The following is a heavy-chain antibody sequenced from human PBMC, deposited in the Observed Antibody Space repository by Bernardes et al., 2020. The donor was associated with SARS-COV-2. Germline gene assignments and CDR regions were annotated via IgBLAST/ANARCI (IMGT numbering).Heavy chain of an antibody. J-gene: IGHJ1*01. CDR3: ARDTALQH. CDR2: IYSSGTT. CDR1: GGSISSYY. Sequence: SETLSLTCTVSGGSISSYYWSWIRQPAGKGLEWIGQIYSSGTTNYNPSLKSRVTMSVDTSKNQFSLKLSSVTAADTALYYCARDTALQHWGQGTLVTVSS. V-gene: IGHV4-4*07.